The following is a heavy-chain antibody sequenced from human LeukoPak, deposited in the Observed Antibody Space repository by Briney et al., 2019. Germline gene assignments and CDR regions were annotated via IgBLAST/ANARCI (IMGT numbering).Heavy chain of an antibody. V-gene: IGHV3-30*02. Sequence: GGSLRLSCVASGFSFSHYPMHWVRQAPGKGLEWVAGIWDDGSYKDYGDSVKGRFTISRDNSKNTLYLEMISLRAEDTAVYFCAGRFSSGEGYWGQGTHVTVSS. CDR2: IWDDGSYK. D-gene: IGHD6-19*01. J-gene: IGHJ4*02. CDR1: GFSFSHYP. CDR3: AGRFSSGEGY.